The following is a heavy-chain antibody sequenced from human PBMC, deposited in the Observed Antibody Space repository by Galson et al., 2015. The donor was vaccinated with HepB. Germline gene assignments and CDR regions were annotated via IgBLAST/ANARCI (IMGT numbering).Heavy chain of an antibody. J-gene: IGHJ5*02. CDR2: IYSGGTT. CDR1: GFTVSSNY. Sequence: SLRLSCAASGFTVSSNYMSWVRQAPGKGLEWVSLIYSGGTTYYADSVKGRFTISRDNSKNTLYLQMNSLRAEDTAVYYCAREDWFDAWGQGTLVTVSS. CDR3: AREDWFDA. V-gene: IGHV3-53*01.